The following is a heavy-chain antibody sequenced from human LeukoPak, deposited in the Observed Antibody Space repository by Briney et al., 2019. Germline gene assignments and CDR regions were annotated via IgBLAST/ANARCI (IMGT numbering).Heavy chain of an antibody. J-gene: IGHJ4*02. CDR1: GGSFSGYY. CDR2: INHSGST. Sequence: PSETLSLTCAVYGGSFSGYYWSWLRQPPGKGLEWIGEINHSGSTNYNPSLKSRVTISVDTSKNQFSLKLSSVTAADTAVYYCAREVGGYCSSTSCYSLDYWGQGTLVTVSS. V-gene: IGHV4-34*01. CDR3: AREVGGYCSSTSCYSLDY. D-gene: IGHD2-2*01.